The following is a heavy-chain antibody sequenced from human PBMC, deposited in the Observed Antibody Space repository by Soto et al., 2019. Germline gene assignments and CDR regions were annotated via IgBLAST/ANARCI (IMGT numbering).Heavy chain of an antibody. Sequence: SETLSLTCTVSGGSVSSGSYYWSWIRQPPGKGLEWIGYIYYTGSTNYNPSLKSRVTISVDTSKNQFSLKLGSVTAADTAVYYCARLGGSYAVPHFDYWGQGTLVTVSS. CDR2: IYYTGST. V-gene: IGHV4-61*01. J-gene: IGHJ4*02. CDR1: GGSVSSGSYY. CDR3: ARLGGSYAVPHFDY. D-gene: IGHD1-26*01.